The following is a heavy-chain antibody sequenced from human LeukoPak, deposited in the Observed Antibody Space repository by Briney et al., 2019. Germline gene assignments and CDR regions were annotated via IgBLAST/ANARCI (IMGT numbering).Heavy chain of an antibody. CDR3: ARQGDSGWYYFDY. CDR2: SYHSSST. V-gene: IGHV4-4*02. Sequence: PSETLSLTCAVSGGSISSSNWWCWVRRPPGEGLEWIGESYHSSSTNYNPSLKSRVTISVDKSKNQSSLTLNSVPAADTAAYYCARQGDSGWYYFDYWGQGTLVTVSS. CDR1: GGSISSSNW. J-gene: IGHJ4*02. D-gene: IGHD6-19*01.